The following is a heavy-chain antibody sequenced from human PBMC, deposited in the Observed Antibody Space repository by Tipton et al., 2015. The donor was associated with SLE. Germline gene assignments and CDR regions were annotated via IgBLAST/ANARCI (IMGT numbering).Heavy chain of an antibody. J-gene: IGHJ4*02. V-gene: IGHV4-30-4*01. D-gene: IGHD3-10*01. Sequence: TLSLTCTVSSGSISGGDYYWSWIRQPPGKGLEWIGNIYYTGHTYYSPSLESRLTFSVDTSTNQFSLTLSSVSAADAAVYYCARGSGVSVRRFDSWGQGILVTVSS. CDR3: ARGSGVSVRRFDS. CDR2: IYYTGHT. CDR1: SGSISGGDYY.